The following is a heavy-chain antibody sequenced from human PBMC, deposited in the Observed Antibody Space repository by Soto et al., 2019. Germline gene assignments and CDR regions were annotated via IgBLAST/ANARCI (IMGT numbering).Heavy chain of an antibody. CDR2: ISYDGSNK. Sequence: QVQLVESGGGVVQPGRSLRLSCAASGFTFSSYGMHWVRQATGKGLEWVAVISYDGSNKYYADSVKGRFTISRDNSKNTLYLQMNSLRAEDTAVYYCAKDQVPTVTTFFDYYYGMDVWGQGTTVTVSS. CDR3: AKDQVPTVTTFFDYYYGMDV. D-gene: IGHD4-17*01. J-gene: IGHJ6*02. CDR1: GFTFSSYG. V-gene: IGHV3-30*18.